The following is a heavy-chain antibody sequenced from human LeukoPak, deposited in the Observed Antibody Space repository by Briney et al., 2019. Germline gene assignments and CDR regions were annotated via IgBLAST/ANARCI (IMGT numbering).Heavy chain of an antibody. D-gene: IGHD2-8*01. CDR3: ARHRGGTNTWFDP. V-gene: IGHV1-8*01. J-gene: IGHJ5*02. CDR2: MNPNSGNT. CDR1: GYTFTSHD. Sequence: ASVKVSCKASGYTFTSHDIDWVRQAPGQGLEWMGWMNPNSGNTGYAQKSQGRVTMTSDTSVTTVYMELSSLAPEDTAVYFCARHRGGTNTWFDPGGQETLVTVSS.